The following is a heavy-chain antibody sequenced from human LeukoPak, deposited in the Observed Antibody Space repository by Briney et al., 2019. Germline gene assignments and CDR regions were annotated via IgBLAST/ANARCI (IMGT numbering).Heavy chain of an antibody. D-gene: IGHD2-2*01. V-gene: IGHV3-21*01. Sequence: GGSLSLSCAASGFTFSSYSMNWVRQAPGKGLEWVSSISSSSSYIYYADSVKGRFTISRDNAKNSLYLQMNSLRAEDTAVYYCATRSYCSSTSCYAPYYYGMDVWGQGTTVTVSS. CDR2: ISSSSSYI. J-gene: IGHJ6*01. CDR1: GFTFSSYS. CDR3: ATRSYCSSTSCYAPYYYGMDV.